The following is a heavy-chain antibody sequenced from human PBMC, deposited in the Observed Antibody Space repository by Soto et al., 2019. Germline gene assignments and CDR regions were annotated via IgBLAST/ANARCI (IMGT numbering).Heavy chain of an antibody. D-gene: IGHD3-10*01. J-gene: IGHJ5*02. CDR3: ARIRKSYYYGSGSYYNGRGSSLDP. V-gene: IGHV4-59*01. Sequence: NPSETLSLTCTVSGGSISSYYWSWIRQPPGKGLEWIGYIYYSGSTNYNPSLKSRVTISVDTSKNQFSLKLSSVTAADTAVYYCARIRKSYYYGSGSYYNGRGSSLDPWGQGTLVTVYS. CDR1: GGSISSYY. CDR2: IYYSGST.